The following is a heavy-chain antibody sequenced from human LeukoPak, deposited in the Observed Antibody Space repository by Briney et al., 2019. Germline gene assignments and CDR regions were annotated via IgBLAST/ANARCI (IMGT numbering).Heavy chain of an antibody. J-gene: IGHJ3*02. D-gene: IGHD1-26*01. CDR2: ISGGGDDT. Sequence: PGGFLRLSCAATGFTFSKYAMSWVRQAPGKGLEWVSAISGGGDDTYYADSVKGRFTISRDNSKNTLYLQANTLRAEDTATYYCAKAQFGATSDGFDIWGQGSMVTVSS. V-gene: IGHV3-23*01. CDR3: AKAQFGATSDGFDI. CDR1: GFTFSKYA.